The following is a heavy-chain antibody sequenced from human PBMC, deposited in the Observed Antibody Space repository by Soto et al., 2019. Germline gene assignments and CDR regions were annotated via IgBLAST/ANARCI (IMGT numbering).Heavy chain of an antibody. CDR3: ARAEVEWLRYYYYYGMDV. D-gene: IGHD5-12*01. V-gene: IGHV6-1*01. Sequence: SQTLSLTCAISGDSVSSNSAAWNWIRQSPSRGLDWLGRTYYRSKWYNDYAVSVKSRITINPDTSKNQLSLQLNSVTPEDTAVYYCARAEVEWLRYYYYYGMDVWGQGTTVTVSS. CDR2: TYYRSKWYN. CDR1: GDSVSSNSAA. J-gene: IGHJ6*02.